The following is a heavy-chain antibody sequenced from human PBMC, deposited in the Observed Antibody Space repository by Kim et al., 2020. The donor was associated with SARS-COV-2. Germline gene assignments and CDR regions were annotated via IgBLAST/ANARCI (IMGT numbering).Heavy chain of an antibody. Sequence: SETLSLTCTVSGCSISSSSYYWGWIRQPPGKGLEWIGSIYYSGSTYYNPSLKSRVTISVDTSKNQFSLKLSSVTAADTAVYYCTRVGIKRITIFGVVDRRNSFDPWGQGTLVTVSS. D-gene: IGHD3-3*01. CDR1: GCSISSSSYY. J-gene: IGHJ5*02. V-gene: IGHV4-39*01. CDR3: TRVGIKRITIFGVVDRRNSFDP. CDR2: IYYSGST.